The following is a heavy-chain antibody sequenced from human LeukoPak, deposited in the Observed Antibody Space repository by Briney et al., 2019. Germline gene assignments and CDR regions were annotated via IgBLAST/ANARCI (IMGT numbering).Heavy chain of an antibody. Sequence: SETLSLTCTVSGGSFSSGSYYWRWIRQPPGTGLEWIANMYYSGSTNYNPSLKSRVTISVNTSKNQFSLRLSSVTAADTAVYYCARDIYGYSDYWGQGTLVTVSS. J-gene: IGHJ4*02. V-gene: IGHV4-61*01. CDR3: ARDIYGYSDY. CDR1: GGSFSSGSYY. CDR2: MYYSGST. D-gene: IGHD5-18*01.